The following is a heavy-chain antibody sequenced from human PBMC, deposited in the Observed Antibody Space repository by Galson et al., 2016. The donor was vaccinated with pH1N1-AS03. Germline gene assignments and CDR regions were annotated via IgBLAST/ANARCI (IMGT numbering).Heavy chain of an antibody. J-gene: IGHJ4*02. CDR3: ARDLGGGIIKEAY. Sequence: SVKVSCKASGYTFSGYYMHWVRQAPGQGLEWMGWISGDNGNTNYAQKFQGRVTMTTDTSTSTAYMELRSLRSDDTAVFYCARDLGGGIIKEAYWGQGTLVTVSS. CDR2: ISGDNGNT. CDR1: GYTFSGYY. D-gene: IGHD3-10*01. V-gene: IGHV1-18*01.